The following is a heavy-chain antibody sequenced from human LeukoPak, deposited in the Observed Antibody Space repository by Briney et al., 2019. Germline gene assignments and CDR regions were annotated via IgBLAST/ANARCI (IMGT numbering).Heavy chain of an antibody. CDR3: ATDPAALSVADTQ. J-gene: IGHJ4*02. Sequence: PSETLSLTCAVSGYSISSGYYWGWIRQPPGKGLEWIGSVYHSGSTYYNASLKSRVTILLDRSKNQFSLKLTSVTAADTAVYYCATDPAALSVADTQWGQGTLVTVSS. CDR1: GYSISSGYY. CDR2: VYHSGST. V-gene: IGHV4-38-2*02. D-gene: IGHD6-19*01.